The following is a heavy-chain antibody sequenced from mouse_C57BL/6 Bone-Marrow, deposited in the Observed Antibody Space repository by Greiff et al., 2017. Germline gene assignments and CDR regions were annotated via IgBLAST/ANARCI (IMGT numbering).Heavy chain of an antibody. J-gene: IGHJ4*01. Sequence: EVKLVESGAELVRPGASVKLSCTASGFNIKDDYMHWVKQRPEQGLEWIGWIDPENGDTEYASKFQGKATITADTSSNTAYLQLSSLTSEDTAVYYCTDYDAMDYWGQGTSVTVSS. CDR2: IDPENGDT. CDR3: TDYDAMDY. V-gene: IGHV14-4*01. CDR1: GFNIKDDY.